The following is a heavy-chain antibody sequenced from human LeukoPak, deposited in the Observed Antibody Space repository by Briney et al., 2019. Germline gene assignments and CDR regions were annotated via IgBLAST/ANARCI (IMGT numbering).Heavy chain of an antibody. D-gene: IGHD2-2*01. J-gene: IGHJ1*01. CDR3: ARRDCSSTSCYGLGGFQH. CDR2: IIHSGST. CDR1: GGSFSGYY. V-gene: IGHV4-34*12. Sequence: SETLSLTCAVYGGSFSGYYWSWIRQPPGKGLEWIGEIIHSGSTNYNTPPTSRVTISVDTSKHQFSLKLSSVTAADTAVYCCARRDCSSTSCYGLGGFQHWGQGTLVTVSS.